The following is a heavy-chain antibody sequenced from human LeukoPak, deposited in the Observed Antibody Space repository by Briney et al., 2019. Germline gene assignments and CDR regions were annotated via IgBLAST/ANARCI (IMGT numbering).Heavy chain of an antibody. CDR2: IYTSGST. J-gene: IGHJ5*02. V-gene: IGHV4-4*07. CDR1: GGSISSYY. D-gene: IGHD3-3*01. Sequence: SDTLSLTCTVSGGSISSYYWSWIRQPAGKGLEWIGRIYTSGSTNYNPSLKSRVTMSVDTSKNQFSLKLSSVTAADTAVYYCARGDYDFWRGGVNWFDPWGQGTLVTVSS. CDR3: ARGDYDFWRGGVNWFDP.